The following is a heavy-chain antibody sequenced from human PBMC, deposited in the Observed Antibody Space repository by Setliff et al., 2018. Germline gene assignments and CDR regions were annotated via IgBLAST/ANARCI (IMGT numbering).Heavy chain of an antibody. CDR3: ARGCTFRYFDY. CDR1: GGSFTPYY. Sequence: SETLSLTCTVSGGSFTPYYWSWIRQPPGKGLEWIGYVYYSGTAYYNPSLKSRVTVIVDTSKNQFSLRLSSVTAADTAVYYCARGCTFRYFDYWGQGTPVTVSS. J-gene: IGHJ4*02. V-gene: IGHV4-59*01. CDR2: VYYSGTA.